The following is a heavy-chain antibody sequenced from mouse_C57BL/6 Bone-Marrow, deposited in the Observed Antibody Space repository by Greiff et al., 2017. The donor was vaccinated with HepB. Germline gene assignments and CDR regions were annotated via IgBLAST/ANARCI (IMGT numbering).Heavy chain of an antibody. V-gene: IGHV1-81*01. CDR2: IYPRSGNT. Sequence: VQLQQSGAELARPGASVKLSCKASGYTFTSYGISWVKQRTGQGLEWIGEIYPRSGNTYYNEKFKGKATLTADKSSSTAYMDLRSLTSEDSAVYFCLYYGNYGLAMDYWGQGTSVTVSS. CDR1: GYTFTSYG. D-gene: IGHD2-1*01. CDR3: LYYGNYGLAMDY. J-gene: IGHJ4*01.